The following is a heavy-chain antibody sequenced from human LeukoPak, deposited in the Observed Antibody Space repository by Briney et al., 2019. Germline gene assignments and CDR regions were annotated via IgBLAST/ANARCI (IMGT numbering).Heavy chain of an antibody. V-gene: IGHV1-69*05. CDR3: ARGYDFWSGYYTPSFDY. Sequence: SVKVSCKASGGTFSSYAISWVRQAPGHGLEWMGGIIPIFGTANYAQKFQGRVTITTDESTSTAYMELSSLRSEDTAVYYCARGYDFWSGYYTPSFDYWGQGTLVTVSP. CDR1: GGTFSSYA. J-gene: IGHJ4*02. CDR2: IIPIFGTA. D-gene: IGHD3-3*01.